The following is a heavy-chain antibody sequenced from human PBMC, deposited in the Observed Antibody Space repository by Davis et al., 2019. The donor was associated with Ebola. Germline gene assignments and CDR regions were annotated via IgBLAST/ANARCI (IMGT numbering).Heavy chain of an antibody. Sequence: AASVHVSCKASGGTFSHFSISWVRQAPGQGLEWMGGIIPTLDVTNHAQRFQGRVTITADEITSTAYLELSSLRSEDTAVYYCAIMTNYYDNSGYYNALLYYFDYWGQGTLVTISS. J-gene: IGHJ4*02. CDR2: IIPTLDVT. CDR1: GGTFSHFS. D-gene: IGHD3-22*01. CDR3: AIMTNYYDNSGYYNALLYYFDY. V-gene: IGHV1-69*10.